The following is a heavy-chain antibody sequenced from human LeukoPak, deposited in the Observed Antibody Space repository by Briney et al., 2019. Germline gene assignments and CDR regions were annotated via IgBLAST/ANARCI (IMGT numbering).Heavy chain of an antibody. CDR3: ARLPVGAIYFDDY. Sequence: ASVRVSCKASGYTFTSYYMHWVRQAPGQGLEWMGIINPSGGSTSYAQKFQGRVTMTRDMSTSTVYMELSSLRSEDTAVYYCARLPVGAIYFDDYWGQGTLVTVSS. D-gene: IGHD1-26*01. CDR2: INPSGGST. CDR1: GYTFTSYY. J-gene: IGHJ4*02. V-gene: IGHV1-46*01.